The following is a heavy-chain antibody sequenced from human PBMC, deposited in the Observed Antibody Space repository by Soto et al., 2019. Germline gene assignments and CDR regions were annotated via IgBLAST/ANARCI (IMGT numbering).Heavy chain of an antibody. Sequence: EVQLVESGGGLVQPGGSLRLSCAASGFTVSNNYMTWVRPAPGKGLEWVSVIYRGGSTYYADSVRGRFTISRDNSKNTLYLQMSSLRAEDTAVYYCARARFGGLAAIFADCWGPGTLVTVSS. D-gene: IGHD5-12*01. CDR3: ARARFGGLAAIFADC. CDR2: IYRGGST. V-gene: IGHV3-66*01. CDR1: GFTVSNNY. J-gene: IGHJ4*02.